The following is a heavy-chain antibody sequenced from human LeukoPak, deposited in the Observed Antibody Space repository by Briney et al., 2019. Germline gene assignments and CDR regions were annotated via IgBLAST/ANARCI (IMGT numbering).Heavy chain of an antibody. J-gene: IGHJ4*02. CDR1: GGTFSSYA. V-gene: IGHV1-69*04. Sequence: GASVKVSCKASGGTFSSYAISWVRQAPGQGLEWMGRIIPILGIANYAQKFQGRVTITADKSTSTAYMELSSLRSEDTAVYYCARTYTRYYYDSSGYYLDYWGQGTLVTVSS. CDR2: IIPILGIA. CDR3: ARTYTRYYYDSSGYYLDY. D-gene: IGHD3-22*01.